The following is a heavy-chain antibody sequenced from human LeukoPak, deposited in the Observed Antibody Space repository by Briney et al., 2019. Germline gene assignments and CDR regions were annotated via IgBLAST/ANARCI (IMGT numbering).Heavy chain of an antibody. CDR2: IIPISGTA. CDR1: GGTFSSYA. J-gene: IGHJ5*02. CDR3: AKDYGDYINWFDP. V-gene: IGHV1-69*01. Sequence: SVKVSCKASGGTFSSYAISWVRQAPGQGLEWMGGIIPISGTANYAQKFQGRVTITADESTSTAYMELSSLRSEDTAVYYCAKDYGDYINWFDPWGQGTLVTVSS. D-gene: IGHD4-17*01.